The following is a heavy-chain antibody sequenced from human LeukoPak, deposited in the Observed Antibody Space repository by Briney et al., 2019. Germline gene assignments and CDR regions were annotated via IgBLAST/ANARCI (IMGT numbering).Heavy chain of an antibody. CDR2: IYYSGST. J-gene: IGHJ5*02. CDR3: ASIAASPNWFDP. D-gene: IGHD6-13*01. Sequence: SETLSLTCTVSGGSISSSSYYWGWIRQPPGKGLEWIGSIYYSGSTYCNPSLKSRVTISVDTSKNQFSLKLSSVTAADTAVYYCASIAASPNWFDPWGQGTLVTVSS. V-gene: IGHV4-39*01. CDR1: GGSISSSSYY.